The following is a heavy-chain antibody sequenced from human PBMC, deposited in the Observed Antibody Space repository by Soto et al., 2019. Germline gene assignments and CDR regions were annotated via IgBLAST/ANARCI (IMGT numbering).Heavy chain of an antibody. CDR1: GGSTSSSSYY. CDR2: IYYSGST. Sequence: SETLSLTCTVSGGSTSSSSYYWGWIRQPPGKGLEWIGSIYYSGSTNYNPSLKSRVTTSVDTSKNQFSLKLSSVTAADTAVYYCARDLWGYCGTDCYPLDVWGQGTTVTVS. J-gene: IGHJ6*02. CDR3: ARDLWGYCGTDCYPLDV. V-gene: IGHV4-39*07. D-gene: IGHD2-21*02.